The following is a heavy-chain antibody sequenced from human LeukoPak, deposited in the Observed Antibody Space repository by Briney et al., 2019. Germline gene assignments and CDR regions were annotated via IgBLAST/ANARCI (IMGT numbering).Heavy chain of an antibody. CDR1: GFTFSSYT. J-gene: IGHJ4*02. V-gene: IGHV3-21*01. Sequence: GGSLRLSCAASGFTFSSYTMNWVRQAPGKGLEWVSSISRSSSYIYYADSMKGRFTISRDNANNSLFLQMNSLRAEDTAVYYCARGGVSVGGNFDYWAREPWSPSPQ. CDR2: ISRSSSYI. D-gene: IGHD4-23*01. CDR3: ARGGVSVGGNFDY.